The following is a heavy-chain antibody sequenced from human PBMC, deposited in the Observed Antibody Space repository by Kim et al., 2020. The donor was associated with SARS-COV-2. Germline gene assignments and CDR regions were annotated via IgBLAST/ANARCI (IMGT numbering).Heavy chain of an antibody. J-gene: IGHJ5*02. V-gene: IGHV1-3*01. Sequence: KYSPKFPGRVTITRDTSASTAYMELSSLRSEDTAVYYCAREAAAGYWFNPWGQGTLVSVSS. CDR3: AREAAAGYWFNP. D-gene: IGHD6-13*01.